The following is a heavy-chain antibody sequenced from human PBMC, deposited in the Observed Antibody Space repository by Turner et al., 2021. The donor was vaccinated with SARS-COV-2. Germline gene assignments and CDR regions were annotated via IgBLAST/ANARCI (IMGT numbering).Heavy chain of an antibody. Sequence: QVQLVQSGAEVTKPGASVKVSCKASGYTFTSYYMHWVRQAPGQGLEWMGIINPSGGSTSYAQKFQGRVTMTRDTSTSTVYMELSSLRSEDRAVYYCARAPLITIFGVVSSSDLDYWGQGTLVTVSS. CDR1: GYTFTSYY. V-gene: IGHV1-46*01. D-gene: IGHD3-3*01. CDR2: INPSGGST. CDR3: ARAPLITIFGVVSSSDLDY. J-gene: IGHJ4*02.